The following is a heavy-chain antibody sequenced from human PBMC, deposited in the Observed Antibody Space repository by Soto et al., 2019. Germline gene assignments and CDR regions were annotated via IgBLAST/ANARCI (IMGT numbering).Heavy chain of an antibody. CDR2: IIPIFGTA. Sequence: QVQLVQSGAEVKKPGSSVKVSCKASGGTFSSYAISWVRQAPGQGLEWMGGIIPIFGTANYAQKFQGRVTMTADESTSTAYMGLSSLRYEDTAVYYCARAAVPGYGDYHLDYWGQGTLVTVSS. V-gene: IGHV1-69*12. J-gene: IGHJ4*02. D-gene: IGHD4-17*01. CDR3: ARAAVPGYGDYHLDY. CDR1: GGTFSSYA.